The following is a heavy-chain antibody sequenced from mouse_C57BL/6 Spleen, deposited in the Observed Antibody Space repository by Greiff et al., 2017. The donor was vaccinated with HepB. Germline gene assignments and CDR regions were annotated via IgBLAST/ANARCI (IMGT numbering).Heavy chain of an antibody. V-gene: IGHV1-55*01. J-gene: IGHJ1*03. CDR1: GYTFTSYW. CDR2: IYPGSGST. CDR3: ARWEDGYYNWYFDV. Sequence: QVQLQQPGAELVKPGASVKMSCKASGYTFTSYWITWVKQRPGQGLEWIGDIYPGSGSTNYNEKFKSKATLTVDTSSSTAYMQLSSLTSEDSAVYYCARWEDGYYNWYFDVWGTGTTVTVSS. D-gene: IGHD2-3*01.